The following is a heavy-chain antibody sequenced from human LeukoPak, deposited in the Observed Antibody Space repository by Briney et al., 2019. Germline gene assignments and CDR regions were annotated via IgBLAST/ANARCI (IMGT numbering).Heavy chain of an antibody. J-gene: IGHJ3*01. CDR3: ARAGRWLQFMGF. CDR2: IYTSGST. Sequence: SETLSLTCTVSGGSISSGSYYWSWIRQPAGKGLEWIGRIYTSGSTNYNPSLKSRVTISVDTSKNQFSLKLSSVTAADTAVYYCARAGRWLQFMGFWGQGTMVTVSS. D-gene: IGHD5-24*01. CDR1: GGSISSGSYY. V-gene: IGHV4-61*02.